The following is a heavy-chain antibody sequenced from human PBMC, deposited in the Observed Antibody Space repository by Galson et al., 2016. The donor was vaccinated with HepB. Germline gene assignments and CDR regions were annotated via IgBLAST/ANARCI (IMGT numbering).Heavy chain of an antibody. J-gene: IGHJ4*02. D-gene: IGHD6-13*01. CDR2: NSGSGGFSASGGST. Sequence: SLRLSCAASGFTFRAYGMSWVRQAPGKGLEWVSSNSGSGGFSASGGSTHYADSVKGRFTISRDKSKNTLYLQMNSLKVEDTAVYYCAREMHVAAAAAFDFWGRGTLVTVSS. V-gene: IGHV3-23*01. CDR3: AREMHVAAAAAFDF. CDR1: GFTFRAYG.